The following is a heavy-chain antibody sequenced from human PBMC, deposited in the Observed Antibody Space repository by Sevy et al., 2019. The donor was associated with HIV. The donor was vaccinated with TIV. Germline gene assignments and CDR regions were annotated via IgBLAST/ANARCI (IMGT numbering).Heavy chain of an antibody. J-gene: IGHJ4*02. D-gene: IGHD5-18*01. V-gene: IGHV3-48*02. CDR2: IRASSHHI. Sequence: GGSLRLSCAASGYTFNTYSMNWVRQAPGKGLEWVSYIRASSHHIYYGDSVKGRFTISRDNAENSLYLQMNSLRDEDTAVYYCARDGGYTYGRPYSFDSWCQGTLVTVSS. CDR3: ARDGGYTYGRPYSFDS. CDR1: GYTFNTYS.